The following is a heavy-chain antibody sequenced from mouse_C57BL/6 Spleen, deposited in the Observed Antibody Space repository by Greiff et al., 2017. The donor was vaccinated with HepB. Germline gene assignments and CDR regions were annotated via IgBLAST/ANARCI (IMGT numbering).Heavy chain of an antibody. D-gene: IGHD1-1*01. J-gene: IGHJ1*03. CDR1: GYTFTSYD. CDR3: ASYYYGSSTYFDV. CDR2: IYPRDGST. Sequence: QVQLQQSGPELVKPGASVKLSCKASGYTFTSYDINWVKQRPGQGLEWIGWIYPRDGSTKYNEKFKGKATLTVDTSSSTAYMELHSLTSEDSAVYFCASYYYGSSTYFDVWGTGTTVTVSS. V-gene: IGHV1-85*01.